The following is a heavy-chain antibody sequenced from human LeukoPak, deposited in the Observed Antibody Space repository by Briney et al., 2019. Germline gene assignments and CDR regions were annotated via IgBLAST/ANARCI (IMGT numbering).Heavy chain of an antibody. Sequence: GGSLRLSCAASGFTFSSYTMKWVRQAPGKGLEWVSTISSSSSYTYYADSVKGRFTISKDNPKNSLYLEMNSLRAEDTAVYYCARGAKSPYSGSYYFDYWGQGTLVTVSS. D-gene: IGHD1-26*01. J-gene: IGHJ4*02. CDR3: ARGAKSPYSGSYYFDY. CDR2: ISSSSSYT. V-gene: IGHV3-21*01. CDR1: GFTFSSYT.